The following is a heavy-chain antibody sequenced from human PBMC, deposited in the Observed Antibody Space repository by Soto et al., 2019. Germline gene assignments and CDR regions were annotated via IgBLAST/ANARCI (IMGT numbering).Heavy chain of an antibody. CDR3: ARECVDTVTSITIPFDY. CDR2: ISSSASYM. J-gene: IGHJ4*02. D-gene: IGHD5-12*01. Sequence: PGGSLRLSCATSGFTFSRWDMNWVRQAPGKGLEWVSFISSSASYMYYADSVKGRFTISRDNSKKSLYLQMNSLRADDTAVYYCARECVDTVTSITIPFDYWGQGALVTVSS. V-gene: IGHV3-21*01. CDR1: GFTFSRWD.